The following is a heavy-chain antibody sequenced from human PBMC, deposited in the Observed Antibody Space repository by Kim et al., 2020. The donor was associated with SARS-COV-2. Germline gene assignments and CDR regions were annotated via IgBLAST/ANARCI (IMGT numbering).Heavy chain of an antibody. Sequence: GGSLRLSCAASGFTFSSYWMTWGRQAPGKGLEWVANIKEDGSKKHYVDSVKGRFTISRDNAKNSLFLQMNSLRAEDTAVYYCARSYGGAFDDWGQGTLV. CDR3: ARSYGGAFDD. V-gene: IGHV3-7*03. D-gene: IGHD3-16*01. J-gene: IGHJ4*02. CDR2: IKEDGSKK. CDR1: GFTFSSYW.